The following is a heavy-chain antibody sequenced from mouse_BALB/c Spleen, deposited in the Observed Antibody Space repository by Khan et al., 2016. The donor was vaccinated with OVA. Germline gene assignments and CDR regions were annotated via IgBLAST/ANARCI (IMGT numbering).Heavy chain of an antibody. V-gene: IGHV1-81*01. Sequence: QVQLKQSGPELVKPGASVKLSCKASGYTFTYYVITWVKQRTGQGLEWIGEIYPGSDNAYYNERFKGKATLTADKSSNTTHMQLSRRTSEDSAVYFCARGDGYYVYFDYWGQGTTLTVSA. CDR3: ARGDGYYVYFDY. CDR1: GYTFTYYV. D-gene: IGHD2-3*01. J-gene: IGHJ2*01. CDR2: IYPGSDNA.